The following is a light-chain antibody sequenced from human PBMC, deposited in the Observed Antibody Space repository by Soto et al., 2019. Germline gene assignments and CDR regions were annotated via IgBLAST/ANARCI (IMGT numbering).Light chain of an antibody. V-gene: IGKV3D-7*01. Sequence: PGERFALSFTPRQSVSISFLTGFHQKPGQAASLLLYGEATRAAAIPARFSGGGSSTTLTLIISSLLPADDVAYCCQQYNDSYSRTFGQGTKVDIK. J-gene: IGKJ1*01. CDR1: QSVSISF. CDR3: QQYNDSYSRT. CDR2: GEA.